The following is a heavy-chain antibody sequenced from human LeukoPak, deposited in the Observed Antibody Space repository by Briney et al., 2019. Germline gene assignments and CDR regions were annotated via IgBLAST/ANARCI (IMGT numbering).Heavy chain of an antibody. D-gene: IGHD6-6*01. Sequence: ASVKVSCKASGYTFTGYYMHWVRQAPGQGLEWMGWINPNSGGTNYAQKFQGRVTMTRDTSISTAYMELSRLRSDDTAVYYCARDHGGREYSSDDWGQGTLVTVSS. CDR3: ARDHGGREYSSDD. J-gene: IGHJ4*02. CDR1: GYTFTGYY. V-gene: IGHV1-2*02. CDR2: INPNSGGT.